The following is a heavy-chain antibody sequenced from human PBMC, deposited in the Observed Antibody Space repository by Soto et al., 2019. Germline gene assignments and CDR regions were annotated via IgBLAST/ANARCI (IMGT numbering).Heavy chain of an antibody. CDR2: VVLILNII. CDR1: GGTFSDYT. V-gene: IGHV1-69*02. Sequence: QVQLVQSGAEVKKPGSSVKVSCKVSGGTFSDYTITWVRQAPGQGLEWMGRVVLILNIINYAPKFHGRVTITADKSASTVYMDLTSLTSEDTAVYYCARGREWFGPWGRGTLVTVSA. D-gene: IGHD3-10*01. CDR3: ARGREWFGP. J-gene: IGHJ5*02.